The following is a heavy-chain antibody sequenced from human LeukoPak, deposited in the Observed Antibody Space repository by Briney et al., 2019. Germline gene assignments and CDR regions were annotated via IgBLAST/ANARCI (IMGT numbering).Heavy chain of an antibody. CDR3: ARHFTGIGYYFDF. D-gene: IGHD1-14*01. V-gene: IGHV4-59*08. CDR1: GGSISSYY. Sequence: PSETLYLTCTVSGGSISSYYWSWIRQPPGKVLERIGYIYYSGSTNYNPSLKSRVTISVDTSKNQFSLKLSSVTAADTAVYYCARHFTGIGYYFDFWGQGTLVTVSS. CDR2: IYYSGST. J-gene: IGHJ4*02.